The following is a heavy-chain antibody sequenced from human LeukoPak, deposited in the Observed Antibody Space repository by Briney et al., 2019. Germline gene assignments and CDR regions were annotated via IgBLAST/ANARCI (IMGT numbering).Heavy chain of an antibody. CDR2: LNPTGGST. D-gene: IGHD6-6*01. V-gene: IGHV1-46*01. Sequence: ASVKVSCKASGYTFPSYFMHWVRQAPGQGLEWMGILNPTGGSTTYAQKFQGRVTISRDTSTSTVYMELSSLRSDDTAVYYCARTAARRFDYWGQGTLVTVSS. CDR3: ARTAARRFDY. CDR1: GYTFPSYF. J-gene: IGHJ4*02.